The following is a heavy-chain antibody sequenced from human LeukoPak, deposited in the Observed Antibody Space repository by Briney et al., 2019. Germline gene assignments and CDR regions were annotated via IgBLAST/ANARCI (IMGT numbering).Heavy chain of an antibody. CDR2: IDYSGST. CDR1: GGSIRSSGYY. D-gene: IGHD3-22*01. CDR3: ARDDPYYYDSSGYYPFDY. V-gene: IGHV4-39*02. J-gene: IGHJ4*02. Sequence: SETLSLTCTVSGGSIRSSGYYWGWIRQPPGKGLEWIGSIDYSGSTYYNPSLKSRVTISADTSKKQSSLKLSSVTAADTAVYYCARDDPYYYDSSGYYPFDYWGQGTLVTVSS.